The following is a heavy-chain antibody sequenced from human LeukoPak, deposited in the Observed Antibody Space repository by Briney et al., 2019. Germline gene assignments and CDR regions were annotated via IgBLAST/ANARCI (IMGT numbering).Heavy chain of an antibody. D-gene: IGHD4-17*01. CDR2: IYHSGST. CDR3: ARAGYGDSDFDY. Sequence: SETLSLTCTVSGYSISSGYFWGWIRQPPGKGLEWIGSIYHSGSTYYNPSLKGRVTISVDTSKNQFSLKLSSVTAADTAVYYCARAGYGDSDFDYWGQGTLVTVSS. J-gene: IGHJ4*02. V-gene: IGHV4-38-2*02. CDR1: GYSISSGYF.